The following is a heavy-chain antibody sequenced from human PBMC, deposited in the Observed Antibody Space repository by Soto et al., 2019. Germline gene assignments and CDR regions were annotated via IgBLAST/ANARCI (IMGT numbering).Heavy chain of an antibody. CDR2: INHSGST. D-gene: IGHD3-10*01. J-gene: IGHJ4*02. Sequence: SETLSLTCTVSGGSISGYYWSWIRQPPGKGLEWIGEINHSGSTNYNPSLKSRVTISVDTSKNQFSLKLSSVTAADTAVYYCERGYGRNFDYWGQGTLVTVSS. V-gene: IGHV4-34*01. CDR1: GGSISGYY. CDR3: ERGYGRNFDY.